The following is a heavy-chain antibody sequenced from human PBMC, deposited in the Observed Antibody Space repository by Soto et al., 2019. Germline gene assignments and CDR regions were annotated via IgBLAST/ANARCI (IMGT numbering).Heavy chain of an antibody. J-gene: IGHJ3*01. D-gene: IGHD2-8*01. CDR3: AKVRLTVYLMYAPHL. CDR1: GFTFNNYA. CDR2: ISPNGDST. V-gene: IGHV3-23*01. Sequence: EVQLLESGGGLVQPGGSLRLACAASGFTFNNYAMNWVRQAPGRGLEWVSIISPNGDSTYYADSVKGRFTISRDNSQNTVFLQMISLRAEDTAIYFCAKVRLTVYLMYAPHLWGQGTLVTVSS.